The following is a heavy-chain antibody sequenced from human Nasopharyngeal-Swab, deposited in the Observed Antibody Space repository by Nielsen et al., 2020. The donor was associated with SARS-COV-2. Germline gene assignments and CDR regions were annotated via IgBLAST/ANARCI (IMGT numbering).Heavy chain of an antibody. V-gene: IGHV3-74*01. CDR2: INSDGSST. J-gene: IGHJ4*02. D-gene: IGHD5-12*01. CDR3: AREVDIVATNFDY. Sequence: VRQAPGKGLVWVSRINSDGSSTSYADSVKGRFTISRDNAKNSLYLQMNSLRAEDTAVYYCAREVDIVATNFDYWGQGTLVTVSS.